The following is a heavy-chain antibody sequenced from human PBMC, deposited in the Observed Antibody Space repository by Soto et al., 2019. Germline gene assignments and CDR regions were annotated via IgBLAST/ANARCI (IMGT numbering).Heavy chain of an antibody. J-gene: IGHJ4*02. CDR2: IIPIFGTA. V-gene: IGHV1-69*13. CDR3: ARAPETPPIVRVVVPYFFDS. D-gene: IGHD3-16*02. Sequence: SVKVYCKASGGTFSSYSISWVRQAPGQGLEWMGGIIPIFGTANYAQKFQGRVTITADESTSTAYMELSSLRSEDTAVYYCARAPETPPIVRVVVPYFFDSWGQGTLVPVSS. CDR1: GGTFSSYS.